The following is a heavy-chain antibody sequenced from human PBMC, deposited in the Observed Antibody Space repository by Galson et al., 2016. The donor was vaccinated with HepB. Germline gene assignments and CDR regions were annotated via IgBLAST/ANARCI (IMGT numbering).Heavy chain of an antibody. CDR2: ISSDGLTT. CDR3: ARDQTRRGPTTFDN. Sequence: SLRLSCAASGFTFRTYWMHWVRQSPGMGLVWVSRISSDGLTTTYADSVKGRFTLSSDNGRNTLYLQMNSLRAEDTGVYYCARDQTRRGPTTFDNWGQGTLVTVSS. D-gene: IGHD1-26*01. CDR1: GFTFRTYW. V-gene: IGHV3-74*03. J-gene: IGHJ4*02.